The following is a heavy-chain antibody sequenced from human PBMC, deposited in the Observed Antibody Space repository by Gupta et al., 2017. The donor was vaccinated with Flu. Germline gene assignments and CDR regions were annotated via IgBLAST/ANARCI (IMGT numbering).Heavy chain of an antibody. CDR2: IHPRSGST. D-gene: IGHD3-10*01. Sequence: QVQLVQSGAEVQKPGASVKISCEASGYTLTSHYLYWLRQAPGQGLEGVGMIHPRSGSTTYAQKFQGRGTMTTDTSANTVYMNLSSLRSEDTAVYFWARSFISLGYFDLWGRGTLVTVSS. V-gene: IGHV1-46*01. J-gene: IGHJ2*01. CDR1: GYTLTSHY. CDR3: ARSFISLGYFDL.